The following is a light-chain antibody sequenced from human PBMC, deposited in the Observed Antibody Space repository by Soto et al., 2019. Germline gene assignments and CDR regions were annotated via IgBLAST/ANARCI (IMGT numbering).Light chain of an antibody. V-gene: IGKV1-39*01. CDR1: QSISRY. Sequence: DIQMTQSPSSLSASVGDRVTITCRASQSISRYLNWYQQKPGKAPKLLIYAASSLQSGVPSRFRGIGSGKDFTTTISSRQPEDFATYYCHQRAGSPRTFAQGTKVKIK. J-gene: IGKJ1*01. CDR2: AAS. CDR3: HQRAGSPRT.